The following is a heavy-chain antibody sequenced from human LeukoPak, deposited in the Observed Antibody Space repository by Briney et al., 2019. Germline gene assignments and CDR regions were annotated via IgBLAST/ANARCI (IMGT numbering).Heavy chain of an antibody. J-gene: IGHJ6*02. CDR2: ISSSSTI. Sequence: GGSLRLSCAASGFTFSSYSMNWVRQAPGKGLEWVSYISSSSTIYYADSVKGRFTISRDNAKNSLYLQMNSLRAEDTAVYYCARGNRAGYSGYGVYYYYGMDVWGQGTTVTVSS. D-gene: IGHD5-12*01. CDR3: ARGNRAGYSGYGVYYYYGMDV. CDR1: GFTFSSYS. V-gene: IGHV3-48*01.